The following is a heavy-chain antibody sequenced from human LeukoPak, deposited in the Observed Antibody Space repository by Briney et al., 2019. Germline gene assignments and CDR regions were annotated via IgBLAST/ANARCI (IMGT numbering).Heavy chain of an antibody. CDR2: VYYTGST. V-gene: IGHV4-59*01. Sequence: SETLSLTCIVSGDSISGYYWSWIRQPPGRGLEYVGNVYYTGSTTYNPSLKSRLTISVDTSNNRFSLTLSSVTAADTAIYYCARAGPRRDGYNADYWGQGTLVTVSS. J-gene: IGHJ4*02. CDR3: ARAGPRRDGYNADY. D-gene: IGHD5-24*01. CDR1: GDSISGYY.